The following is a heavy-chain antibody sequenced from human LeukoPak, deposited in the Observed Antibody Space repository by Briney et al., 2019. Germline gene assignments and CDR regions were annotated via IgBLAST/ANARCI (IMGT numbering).Heavy chain of an antibody. CDR2: ISGSGGST. V-gene: IGHV3-23*01. J-gene: IGHJ4*02. D-gene: IGHD5-18*01. CDR3: AKDPYAGYSYGSPLFDY. CDR1: GFTFSSYA. Sequence: GGSLRLSCAASGFTFSSYAMSWVRQAPGKGLEWVSAISGSGGSTYYADSVKGRFTISRDNSKNTLYLQMNSLRAEDMAVYYCAKDPYAGYSYGSPLFDYWGQGTLVTVSS.